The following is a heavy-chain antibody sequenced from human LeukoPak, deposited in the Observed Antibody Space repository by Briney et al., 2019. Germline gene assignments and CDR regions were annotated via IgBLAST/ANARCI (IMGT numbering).Heavy chain of an antibody. Sequence: ASVKVSCKASGYTFTSYGISWVRQAPGQGLEWMGWISAYNGNKKYAQKLQGRVTMTTDTSTSTAYMELRSLRSDDTAVYYCARGRVNYYDSSGYPTNFDYWGQGTLVTVSS. J-gene: IGHJ4*02. CDR2: ISAYNGNK. D-gene: IGHD3-22*01. CDR1: GYTFTSYG. CDR3: ARGRVNYYDSSGYPTNFDY. V-gene: IGHV1-18*01.